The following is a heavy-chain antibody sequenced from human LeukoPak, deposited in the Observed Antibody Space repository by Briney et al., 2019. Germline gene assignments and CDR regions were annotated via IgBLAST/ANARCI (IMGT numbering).Heavy chain of an antibody. CDR1: GYTFTGYY. Sequence: GASVKVSCKASGYTFTGYYMHWVRQAPGQGLEWMGWINPNSGGTNYAQKFQGRVTMTRDTSISTAYMELSRLRSDDTAVYYCARDQHSSGWHYYYGMDVWGQGTTVTVSS. V-gene: IGHV1-2*02. D-gene: IGHD6-19*01. CDR3: ARDQHSSGWHYYYGMDV. J-gene: IGHJ6*02. CDR2: INPNSGGT.